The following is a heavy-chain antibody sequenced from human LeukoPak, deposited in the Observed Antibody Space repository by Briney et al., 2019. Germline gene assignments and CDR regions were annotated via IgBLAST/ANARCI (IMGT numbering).Heavy chain of an antibody. Sequence: GGSLRLSCAASGFTFSDYYMSWIRQAPGKGLEWVSYISSSGGTLYSADSVKGRFTISRDHAENSLYLQMNSLRAEDTAVYYCARESGWSVDYWGQGTLVTVSS. D-gene: IGHD6-19*01. J-gene: IGHJ4*02. CDR1: GFTFSDYY. CDR2: ISSSGGTL. V-gene: IGHV3-11*01. CDR3: ARESGWSVDY.